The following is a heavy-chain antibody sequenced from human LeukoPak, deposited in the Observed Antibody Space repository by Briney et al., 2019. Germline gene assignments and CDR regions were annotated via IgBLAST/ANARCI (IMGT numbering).Heavy chain of an antibody. Sequence: GGSLRLSCAASGFTLSDYYMSWIRQAPGKGLEWVSYIGGSSSYTNYADSVKGRFTISRDNSKNTLYLQMNSLRAEDTAVYYCAKKILTMVRGVPDYWGQGTLVTVSS. CDR1: GFTLSDYY. CDR3: AKKILTMVRGVPDY. J-gene: IGHJ4*02. CDR2: IGGSSSYT. V-gene: IGHV3-11*03. D-gene: IGHD3-10*01.